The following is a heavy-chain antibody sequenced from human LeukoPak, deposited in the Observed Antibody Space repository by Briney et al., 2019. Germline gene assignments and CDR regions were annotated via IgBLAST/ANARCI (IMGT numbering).Heavy chain of an antibody. Sequence: WASGKVSCKASGYTFSSYYFHWVRQAPGQVLEWMGIIKASSGSTTYAQKFQGRVTMTRDMSTSTVYMELSSLRSEDTAVYYCGRDDRGYSGYDTLDLWGQGTLVSVSS. J-gene: IGHJ4*02. V-gene: IGHV1-46*01. D-gene: IGHD5-12*01. CDR2: IKASSGST. CDR1: GYTFSSYY. CDR3: GRDDRGYSGYDTLDL.